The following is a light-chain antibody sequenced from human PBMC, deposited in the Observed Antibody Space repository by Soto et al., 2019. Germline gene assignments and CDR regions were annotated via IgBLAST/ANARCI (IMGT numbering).Light chain of an antibody. CDR2: GAS. CDR3: QQYNDWPPT. Sequence: EIVMTQSPATLSVSPGETATLSCRASQSLRSNLAWYQQRPGQAPRLLISGASTRATGIPARFSGSGSGTEFTLTISGLQSEDFAVYYCQQYNDWPPTFGQGTKVEIK. V-gene: IGKV3-15*01. J-gene: IGKJ1*01. CDR1: QSLRSN.